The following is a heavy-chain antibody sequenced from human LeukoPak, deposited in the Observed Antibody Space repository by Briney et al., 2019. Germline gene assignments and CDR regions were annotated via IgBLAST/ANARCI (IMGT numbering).Heavy chain of an antibody. CDR2: ISGSGGST. D-gene: IGHD3-10*01. Sequence: GESLRLSCAASGFTFSSYAMSWVRQAPGKGLEWVSAISGSGGSTYYADSVKGRFTISRDNSKNTLYLQMNSLRAEDTAVYYCAKDVSYGSGSYKDYWGQGTLVTVSS. J-gene: IGHJ4*02. CDR3: AKDVSYGSGSYKDY. V-gene: IGHV3-23*01. CDR1: GFTFSSYA.